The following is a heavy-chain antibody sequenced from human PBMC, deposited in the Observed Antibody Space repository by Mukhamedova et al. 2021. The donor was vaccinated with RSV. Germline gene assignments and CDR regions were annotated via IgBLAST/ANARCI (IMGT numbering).Heavy chain of an antibody. D-gene: IGHD1-7*01. CDR2: TNNYAT. V-gene: IGHV3-73*01. Sequence: TNNYATVYAASVKGRFTISRDDSKNTAYLQMNSLKAEDTAVYYCLRTTANAFVIWGQGTMVTVSS. CDR3: LRTTANAFVI. J-gene: IGHJ3*02.